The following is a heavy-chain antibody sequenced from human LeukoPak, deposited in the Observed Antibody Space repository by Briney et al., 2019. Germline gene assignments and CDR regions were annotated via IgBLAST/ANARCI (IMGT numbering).Heavy chain of an antibody. CDR2: IYHSGST. D-gene: IGHD6-6*01. J-gene: IGHJ4*02. CDR1: GGSISNYY. V-gene: IGHV4-59*01. Sequence: SETLSLTCTVSGGSISNYYWSWIRQPPGKGLEYIGFIYHSGSTNYNPSLKSRVTMSVDKSKNQCSLRLTSVTAADTAIYFCARSTQAGSTSFDYWGQGTLVTVSS. CDR3: ARSTQAGSTSFDY.